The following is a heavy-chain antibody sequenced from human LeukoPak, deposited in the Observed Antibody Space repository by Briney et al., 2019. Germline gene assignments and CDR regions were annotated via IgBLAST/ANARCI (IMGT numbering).Heavy chain of an antibody. Sequence: ASVKVSCKASGGTFSTYAISWVRQAPGQGLEWMGRIIPIFGTANYAQKFQDRITITTDESTSTAYMELSSLRSGDTAVYYCARSITMVRGGELTSPNWFDPWGQGTLVTVSS. V-gene: IGHV1-69*05. D-gene: IGHD3-10*01. CDR1: GGTFSTYA. CDR3: ARSITMVRGGELTSPNWFDP. J-gene: IGHJ5*02. CDR2: IIPIFGTA.